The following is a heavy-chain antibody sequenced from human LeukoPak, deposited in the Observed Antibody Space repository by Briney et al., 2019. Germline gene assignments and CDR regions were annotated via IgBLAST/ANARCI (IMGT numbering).Heavy chain of an antibody. CDR2: IWNDGRNR. D-gene: IGHD3-22*01. V-gene: IGHV3-33*01. Sequence: GGSLRLSCAASGFTFSSYGMHWVRQAPGKGLEWVAVIWNDGRNRYYADSVKGRFTISSDNSKNTLYLQMNSLRAEDTAVYYCARGVYYDSSGRLDYRGQGTLVTVSS. CDR3: ARGVYYDSSGRLDY. CDR1: GFTFSSYG. J-gene: IGHJ4*02.